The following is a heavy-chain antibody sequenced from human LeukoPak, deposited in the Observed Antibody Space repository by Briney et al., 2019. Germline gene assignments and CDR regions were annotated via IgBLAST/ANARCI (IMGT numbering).Heavy chain of an antibody. Sequence: PGGSLRLSCAASGFTVSSNYMSWVRQAPGKGLEWVAIISDDGDNTYYADSVKGRFTISRDNSKNTLYLQMNSLRAEDTAVYYCAKDHQGGYSGYDFFDYWGQGTLVTVSS. CDR2: ISDDGDNT. J-gene: IGHJ4*02. CDR1: GFTVSSNY. D-gene: IGHD5-12*01. V-gene: IGHV3-30*18. CDR3: AKDHQGGYSGYDFFDY.